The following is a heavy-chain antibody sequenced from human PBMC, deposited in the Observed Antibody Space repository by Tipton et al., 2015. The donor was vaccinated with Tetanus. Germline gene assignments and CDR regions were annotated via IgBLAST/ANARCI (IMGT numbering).Heavy chain of an antibody. CDR3: AKLKSRDDYSAIDY. Sequence: GSLRLSCAASGFTFSSYAMNWVRQAPGKGLEWVSSISASGYTNYADSGEGRFTISRDNAKNTLYLQMNSLRADDTALYYCAKLKSRDDYSAIDYWGQGTLVTVST. D-gene: IGHD4-11*01. V-gene: IGHV3-23*01. J-gene: IGHJ4*02. CDR1: GFTFSSYA. CDR2: ISASGYT.